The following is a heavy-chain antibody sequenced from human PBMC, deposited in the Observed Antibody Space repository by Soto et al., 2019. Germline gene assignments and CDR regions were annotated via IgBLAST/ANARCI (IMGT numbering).Heavy chain of an antibody. CDR3: ASGDYDPHPGGREC. CDR1: GFTFSSYS. CDR2: ISSSSSYI. Sequence: PGGSLRLSCAVSGFTFSSYSINWVRQAPGKVLEWVSSISSSSSYIYYADSVKGRFTISRDNAKNSLYLQMNSLRAEDTAVYYRASGDYDPHPGGRECWRKGSTVTVFS. D-gene: IGHD3-3*01. J-gene: IGHJ6*01. V-gene: IGHV3-21*04.